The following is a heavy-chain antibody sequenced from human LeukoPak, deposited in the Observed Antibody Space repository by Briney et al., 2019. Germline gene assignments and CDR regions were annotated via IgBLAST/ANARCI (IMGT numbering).Heavy chain of an antibody. Sequence: GWSLRLSCAASGFTFSSHSMNWVRQAPGKGLEWVSVITSSSDYIYYADSLKGRFTVSRDNAKNSLYLQLNSLRAEDTAVYYCVRESVYYSSAYYNVLDYWGQGTLVTVSS. V-gene: IGHV3-21*01. CDR1: GFTFSSHS. CDR2: ITSSSDYI. J-gene: IGHJ4*02. CDR3: VRESVYYSSAYYNVLDY. D-gene: IGHD3-9*01.